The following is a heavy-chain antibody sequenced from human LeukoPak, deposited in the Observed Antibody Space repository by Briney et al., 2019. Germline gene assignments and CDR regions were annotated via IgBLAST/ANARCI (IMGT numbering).Heavy chain of an antibody. V-gene: IGHV3-48*03. CDR3: ARGRGDSSSWYGFDY. CDR2: ISISGSTI. D-gene: IGHD6-13*01. Sequence: GGSLRLSCAASGFTFGTYEMNWVRQAPGKGLEWVSYISISGSTIYYADSVKGRFTISRDNAKNSLYLQMNSLRAEDTAVYYCARGRGDSSSWYGFDYWGQGTLVTVSS. J-gene: IGHJ4*02. CDR1: GFTFGTYE.